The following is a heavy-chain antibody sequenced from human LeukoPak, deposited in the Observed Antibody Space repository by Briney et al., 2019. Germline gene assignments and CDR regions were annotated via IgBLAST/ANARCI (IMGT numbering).Heavy chain of an antibody. D-gene: IGHD6-13*01. CDR1: GGSISSSSYY. V-gene: IGHV4-39*01. CDR2: IYYSGST. CDR3: ARHVRYSSSWYFDY. J-gene: IGHJ4*02. Sequence: SETLSLTCTVSGGSISSSSYYWGWIRQPPGKGLEWIGSIYYSGSTNYNPSLKSRVTISVDTSKNQFSLRLSSVTAADTAMYYCARHVRYSSSWYFDYWGQGTLVTVSS.